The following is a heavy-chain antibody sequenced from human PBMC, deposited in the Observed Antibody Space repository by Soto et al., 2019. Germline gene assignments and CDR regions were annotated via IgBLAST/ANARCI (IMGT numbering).Heavy chain of an antibody. CDR1: GFAFGDYA. Sequence: GSLILSCTASGFAFGDYAMSWVRQAPGKGLDWVGFIRSKAYGGTTEYAASVKGRFTISRDDSKSIAYLQMNSLKTEDTAVYYCWVVTLNLIPRGYYYGMDAWGQGTTVTVSS. V-gene: IGHV3-49*04. J-gene: IGHJ6*02. D-gene: IGHD4-4*01. CDR2: IRSKAYGGTT. CDR3: WVVTLNLIPRGYYYGMDA.